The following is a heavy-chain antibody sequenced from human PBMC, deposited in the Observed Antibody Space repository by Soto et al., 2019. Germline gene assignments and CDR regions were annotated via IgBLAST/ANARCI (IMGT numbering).Heavy chain of an antibody. CDR2: ISSGGENT. D-gene: IGHD3-9*01. Sequence: GGSLRLSCAASGFTFSSHAMSWVREAPGKGMEWVSSISSGGENTYYADSVKGRFIISRDNSGNTLSLQMNSLRAEDTAVYYCAKERIPYYDVLTGYEGRLDYWGQGPWSPSPQ. V-gene: IGHV3-23*01. CDR1: GFTFSSHA. J-gene: IGHJ4*02. CDR3: AKERIPYYDVLTGYEGRLDY.